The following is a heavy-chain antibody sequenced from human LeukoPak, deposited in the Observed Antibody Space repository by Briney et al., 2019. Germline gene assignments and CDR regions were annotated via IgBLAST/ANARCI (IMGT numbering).Heavy chain of an antibody. CDR2: IYDSGST. CDR1: GGSINNYY. D-gene: IGHD1-26*01. CDR3: ARDNSVGDYAWWFDP. V-gene: IGHV4-59*01. Sequence: SETLSLTCAVSGGSINNYYWSWIRQPPGKGLEWIGYIYDSGSTNYNPSLKSRVTTSLDTSKNQVSLELSSVTAEDTAVYYCARDNSVGDYAWWFDPWGQGTLVTVSS. J-gene: IGHJ5*02.